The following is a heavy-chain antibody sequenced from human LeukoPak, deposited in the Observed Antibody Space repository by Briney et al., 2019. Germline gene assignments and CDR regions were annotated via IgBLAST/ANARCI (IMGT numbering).Heavy chain of an antibody. V-gene: IGHV1-46*01. Sequence: ASVKVSCKASGYTFTSYYIHWVRQAPGQGLEWMGIINPSGGSTNYAQKFQGRVTMTTDTSTSTAYMELRSLRSDDTAVYYCARDGHSESGYWGQGTLVTVSS. CDR3: ARDGHSESGY. CDR2: INPSGGST. CDR1: GYTFTSYY. D-gene: IGHD2-15*01. J-gene: IGHJ4*02.